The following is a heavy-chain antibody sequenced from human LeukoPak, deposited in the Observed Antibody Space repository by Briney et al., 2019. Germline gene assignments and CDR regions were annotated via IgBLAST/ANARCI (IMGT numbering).Heavy chain of an antibody. CDR2: IYSGGST. D-gene: IGHD6-13*01. CDR1: GFTVSSNY. V-gene: IGHV3-66*01. J-gene: IGHJ3*02. Sequence: GGSLRLSCAASGFTVSSNYMSWVRQAPGKGLEWVSVIYSGGSTYYADPVKGRFTISRDNSKNTLYLQMNSLRAEDTAVYYCARDAQVWSSSGRYDAFDIWGQGTMVTVSS. CDR3: ARDAQVWSSSGRYDAFDI.